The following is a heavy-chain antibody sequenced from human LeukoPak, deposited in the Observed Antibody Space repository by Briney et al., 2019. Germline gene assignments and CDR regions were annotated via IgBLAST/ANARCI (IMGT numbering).Heavy chain of an antibody. Sequence: ASVRVSCKASGCTFTGYYMHWVRQAPGQGLEWMGWINPNSGGTNYAQKFQGRVTMTRDTSISTAYMELSRLRSDDTAVYYCANSLIPWGYFDYWGQGTLVTVSS. CDR2: INPNSGGT. V-gene: IGHV1-2*02. CDR1: GCTFTGYY. CDR3: ANSLIPWGYFDY. J-gene: IGHJ4*02. D-gene: IGHD3-16*01.